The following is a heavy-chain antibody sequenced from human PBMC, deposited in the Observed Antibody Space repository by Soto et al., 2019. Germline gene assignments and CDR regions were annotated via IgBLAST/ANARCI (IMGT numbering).Heavy chain of an antibody. J-gene: IGHJ4*02. CDR3: ARGPTSGTYVY. Sequence: SGGFLRLSCVVSGFTFSSFSMNWVRQAPGKGLEWVSSISSISYIYYADSVKGRFTISRDNAKNSLYLQMNSLRAEDTAVYYCARGPTSGTYVYWGQGTLVTVSS. D-gene: IGHD1-26*01. CDR2: ISSISYI. V-gene: IGHV3-21*06. CDR1: GFTFSSFS.